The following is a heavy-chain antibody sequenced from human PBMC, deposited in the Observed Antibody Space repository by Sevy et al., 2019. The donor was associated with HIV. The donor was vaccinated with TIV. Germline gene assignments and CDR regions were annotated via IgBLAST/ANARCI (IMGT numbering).Heavy chain of an antibody. CDR3: ARLVDSGYVDY. CDR1: GGSFSGYN. V-gene: IGHV4-34*01. CDR2: INHSGST. D-gene: IGHD3-22*01. Sequence: SETLSLTCAVYGGSFSGYNWSWIRQPPGKGLEWIGEINHSGSTNYNPSLKSRVTISVDTSKNQFSLKLSSVTAADTAVYYCARLVDSGYVDYWGQGTLVTVSS. J-gene: IGHJ4*02.